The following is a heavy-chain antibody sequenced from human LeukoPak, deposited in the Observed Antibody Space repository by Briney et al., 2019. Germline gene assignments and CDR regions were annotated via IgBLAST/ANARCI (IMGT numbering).Heavy chain of an antibody. CDR3: ARVGNRNDFWSGYYTGNYPYFDY. D-gene: IGHD3-3*01. Sequence: ASVKVSCKASGYTFTSYGISWVRQAPGQGLEWMGWISAYNGNTNYAQKLQGRVTMTTDTSTSTAYMELRSLRSDDTAVYYCARVGNRNDFWSGYYTGNYPYFDYWGQGTLVTVSS. J-gene: IGHJ4*02. CDR1: GYTFTSYG. V-gene: IGHV1-18*01. CDR2: ISAYNGNT.